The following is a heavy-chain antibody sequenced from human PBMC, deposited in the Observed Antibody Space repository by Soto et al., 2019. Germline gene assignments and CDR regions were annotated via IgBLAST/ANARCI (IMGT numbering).Heavy chain of an antibody. J-gene: IGHJ4*02. CDR2: ISAYNGNT. Sequence: QVQLVQSGAEVKKPGASVKVSLKASGYTFSSYAFSWERQAPGQGLEWMGWISAYNGNTKYAQKLQGRVTMTTDTSTSTADMELRSLRSDDTAVYYCARDLPPPDYWGQGTLVTVSS. V-gene: IGHV1-18*01. CDR1: GYTFSSYA. CDR3: ARDLPPPDY.